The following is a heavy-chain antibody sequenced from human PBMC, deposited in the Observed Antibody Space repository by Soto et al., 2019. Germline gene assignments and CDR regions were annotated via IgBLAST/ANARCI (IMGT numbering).Heavy chain of an antibody. CDR3: ARASVDSGSPASYEFD. D-gene: IGHD3-3*01. CDR2: INHSGST. CDR1: GGSVSGYY. Sequence: ETLSLTCAGYGGSVSGYYWTWLRQPPGKGLEWIGEINHSGSTDYNPALKSRVTMSVDTSKNQFSLRVTSVTAGDTAVYYCARASVDSGSPASYEFD. V-gene: IGHV4-34*01. J-gene: IGHJ5*01.